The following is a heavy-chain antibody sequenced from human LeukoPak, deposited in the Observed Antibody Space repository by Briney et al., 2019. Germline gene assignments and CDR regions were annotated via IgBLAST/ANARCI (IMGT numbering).Heavy chain of an antibody. CDR3: ARAIAVDYYESGSYNWFDS. D-gene: IGHD3-10*01. J-gene: IGHJ5*01. CDR2: IHTSGST. Sequence: PSETLSLTCTVSGGSISNYYWSWIRQPAGKGLEWIGRIHTSGSTIYNPSLRSRVTISLDTSKNQFSLKLSSVTAADTTLYYCARAIAVDYYESGSYNWFDSWGQGTLVTVSS. CDR1: GGSISNYY. V-gene: IGHV4-4*07.